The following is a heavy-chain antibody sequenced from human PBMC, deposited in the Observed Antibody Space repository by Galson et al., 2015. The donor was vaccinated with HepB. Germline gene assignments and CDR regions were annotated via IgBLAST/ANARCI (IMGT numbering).Heavy chain of an antibody. CDR1: GLSFSDYY. CDR3: ATRRDGTGHIDR. Sequence: SLRLSCAASGLSFSDYYMKWIRQAPGKGLEWVSYISGSSSIIYYADSVKGRFTVSRDNAKKSLYLRMDSLRGEDTAVYYCATRRDGTGHIDRWCQGTLVTVSS. CDR2: ISGSSSII. J-gene: IGHJ5*02. V-gene: IGHV3-11*01. D-gene: IGHD1-14*01.